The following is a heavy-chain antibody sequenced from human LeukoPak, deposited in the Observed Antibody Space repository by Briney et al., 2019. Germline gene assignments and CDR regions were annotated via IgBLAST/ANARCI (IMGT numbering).Heavy chain of an antibody. V-gene: IGHV3-23*01. J-gene: IGHJ4*02. CDR2: ISGSGGST. CDR3: ARVYSYGGMGMDFDY. Sequence: PGGTLRLSCAASGFIFSSYGMSWVRQAPGKGLEWVSTISGSGGSTYYADSVKGRFTISRDNSKNTLYLQMNSLRAEDTAVYYCARVYSYGGMGMDFDYWGQGTLVTVSS. D-gene: IGHD5-18*01. CDR1: GFIFSSYG.